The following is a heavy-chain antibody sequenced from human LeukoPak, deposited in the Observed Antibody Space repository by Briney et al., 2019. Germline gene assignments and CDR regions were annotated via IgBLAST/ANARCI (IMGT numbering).Heavy chain of an antibody. D-gene: IGHD2-21*01. CDR1: GYTFTSYW. Sequence: GESLQISCQGSGYTFTSYWIAWVRQMPGEGLEWMGIIYPGDSDTRYSPSFQGQATISADKSISTAFLQWSSLKASDSAMYYCASLRSYSDAFDIWGQGTMFTVSS. CDR2: IYPGDSDT. CDR3: ASLRSYSDAFDI. V-gene: IGHV5-51*01. J-gene: IGHJ3*02.